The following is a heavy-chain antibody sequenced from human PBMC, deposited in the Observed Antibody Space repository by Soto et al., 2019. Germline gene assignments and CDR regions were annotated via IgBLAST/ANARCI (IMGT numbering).Heavy chain of an antibody. CDR1: GFIFDDFA. V-gene: IGHV3-9*01. CDR3: TKVGGLYDFWSGPLHFDL. CDR2: ISWNSDSI. D-gene: IGHD3-3*01. J-gene: IGHJ4*02. Sequence: EAQLVESGGGLVQPGRSLRLSCAGSGFIFDDFAIHWVRQAPGKGLEWVSGISWNSDSIGYADSVKGRFTNSRDNAKNALYLPMNSLRVEDTALYYCTKVGGLYDFWSGPLHFDLWGQGTLVTVSS.